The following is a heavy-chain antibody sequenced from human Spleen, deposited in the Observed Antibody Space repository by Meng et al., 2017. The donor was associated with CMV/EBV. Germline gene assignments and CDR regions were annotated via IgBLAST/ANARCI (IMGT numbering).Heavy chain of an antibody. CDR2: VIPMTGTA. V-gene: IGHV1-69*04. CDR1: GYTFTSYD. D-gene: IGHD3-10*01. Sequence: SVKVSCKASGYTFTSYDINWVRQATGQGLEWMGRVIPMTGTADFAQKFQGRVTITADKSTGTAYMELSSLRSDDTAIYYCARDDYDGALHYWGQGTLVTVSS. J-gene: IGHJ4*02. CDR3: ARDDYDGALHY.